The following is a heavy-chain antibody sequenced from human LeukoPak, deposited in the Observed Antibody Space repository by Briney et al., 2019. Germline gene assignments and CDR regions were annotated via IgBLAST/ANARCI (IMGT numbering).Heavy chain of an antibody. J-gene: IGHJ4*02. Sequence: SETLSLTCAVYAGSFSGFYWNWVRQPPGKGLEWIGEINHSGSTYYNPSLKSRVTISVDTSKNQFSLKLSSVTAADTAVYYCARVAPDYDILTGYYFPVARFDYWGQGTLVTVSS. CDR1: AGSFSGFY. CDR2: INHSGST. D-gene: IGHD3-9*01. V-gene: IGHV4-34*01. CDR3: ARVAPDYDILTGYYFPVARFDY.